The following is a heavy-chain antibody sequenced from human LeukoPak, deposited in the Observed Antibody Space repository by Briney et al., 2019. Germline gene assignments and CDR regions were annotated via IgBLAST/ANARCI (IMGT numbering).Heavy chain of an antibody. CDR2: IYYRGST. J-gene: IGHJ4*02. CDR3: ARLWRWDPRGY. V-gene: IGHV4-39*01. Sequence: SETLSLTCAVSGGSISSNSYYWGWIRQPPGKGLEWIGSIYYRGSTYYNPSLKSRVTISVDTSKNQFSLKLSSVTAADTAVYYCARLWRWDPRGYWGQGTLVTVSS. D-gene: IGHD2-21*01. CDR1: GGSISSNSYY.